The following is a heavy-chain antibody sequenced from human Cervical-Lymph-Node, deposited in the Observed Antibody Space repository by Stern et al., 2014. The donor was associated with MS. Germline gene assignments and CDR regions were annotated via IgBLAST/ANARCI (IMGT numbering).Heavy chain of an antibody. CDR1: GYIFGNFY. Sequence: VQLVQSGAEVKKPGASVRVSCKSSGYIFGNFYMHWVRQAPGEGLEWVGMINPRGGSSSYAQKFRGRLTITSDTSTSTVYMELSSLRSEDTAVYYCARPGYSGYDWQFYFDSWGRGTLVTVSS. J-gene: IGHJ4*02. V-gene: IGHV1-46*01. D-gene: IGHD5-12*01. CDR2: INPRGGSS. CDR3: ARPGYSGYDWQFYFDS.